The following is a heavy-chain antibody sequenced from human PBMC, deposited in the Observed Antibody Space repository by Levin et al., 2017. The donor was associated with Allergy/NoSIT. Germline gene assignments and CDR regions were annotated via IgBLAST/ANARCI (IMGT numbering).Heavy chain of an antibody. V-gene: IGHV5-51*01. CDR3: ATTYGSGLRYYGMDV. D-gene: IGHD3-10*01. J-gene: IGHJ6*02. Sequence: PGGSLRLSCKGSGYSFTSYWIGWVRQMPGKGLEWMGIIYPGDSDTRYSPSFQGQVTISADKSISTAYLQWSSLKASDTAMYYCATTYGSGLRYYGMDVWGQGTTVTVSS. CDR2: IYPGDSDT. CDR1: GYSFTSYW.